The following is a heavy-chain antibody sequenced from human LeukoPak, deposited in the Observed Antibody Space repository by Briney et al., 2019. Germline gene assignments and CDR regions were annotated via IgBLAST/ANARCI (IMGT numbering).Heavy chain of an antibody. V-gene: IGHV3-33*01. CDR2: IWYDGSNK. J-gene: IGHJ3*02. Sequence: PGGSLILSCAASEFTFSSYGMHWLRQAPGKGLEWVAVIWYDGSNKYYADYVNGRFTISRDNSENTLYLQMNSMRAEDTAVYYCARDGSQYYYDSSGLNDIWGQGTMVTVSS. D-gene: IGHD3-22*01. CDR1: EFTFSSYG. CDR3: ARDGSQYYYDSSGLNDI.